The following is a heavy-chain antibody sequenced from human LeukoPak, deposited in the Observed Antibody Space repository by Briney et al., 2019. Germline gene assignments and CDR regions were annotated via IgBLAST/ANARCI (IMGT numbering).Heavy chain of an antibody. V-gene: IGHV3-21*01. Sequence: GGSLRLSCEGSGFSSSAHTMNWVRQAPGKGLEWVSSIDSTSTYIYYADSMKGRFSISRDNAKNSLYLQMNSLRAEDTAVYYCAREGQGAWYWFDLWGQGTLVTVSS. CDR1: GFSSSAHT. CDR3: AREGQGAWYWFDL. D-gene: IGHD6-19*01. CDR2: IDSTSTYI. J-gene: IGHJ5*02.